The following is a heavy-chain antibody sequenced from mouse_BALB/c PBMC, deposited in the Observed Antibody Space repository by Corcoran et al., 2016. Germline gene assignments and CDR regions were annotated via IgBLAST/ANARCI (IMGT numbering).Heavy chain of an antibody. CDR2: INPNNDGT. CDR3: ARGDDYDGDFDV. D-gene: IGHD2-4*01. Sequence: EVQLKQSGPELVKPGASEKISCKTSGYTFTEYTMHWVKQSNGKSLERIGGINPNNDGTSYNQKFKGKATLTVNKSSSTAYMELRSLTSEDSAVYYCARGDDYDGDFDVLGAGTTVTVSS. V-gene: IGHV1-22*01. J-gene: IGHJ1*01. CDR1: GYTFTEYT.